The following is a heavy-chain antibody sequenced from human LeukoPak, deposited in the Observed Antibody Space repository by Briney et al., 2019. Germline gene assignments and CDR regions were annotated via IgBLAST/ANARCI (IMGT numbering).Heavy chain of an antibody. CDR2: ISWNSDTI. J-gene: IGHJ4*02. CDR3: AKVGGLGSFYRSPYFAY. Sequence: GRSLRLSCAAAGFIFGDYAMHWVRQAPGKGLEWVSGISWNSDTIGYADSVKGRFTISRDTAKNSLYLQMNSLRPEDMALYYCAKVGGLGSFYRSPYFAYWGQGTLVTVSS. D-gene: IGHD3-10*01. CDR1: GFIFGDYA. V-gene: IGHV3-9*03.